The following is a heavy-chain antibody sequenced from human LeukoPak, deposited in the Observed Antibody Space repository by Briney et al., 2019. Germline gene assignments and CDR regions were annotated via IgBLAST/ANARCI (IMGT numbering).Heavy chain of an antibody. J-gene: IGHJ4*02. CDR1: GYTFTSYD. CDR2: MNPNSGNT. D-gene: IGHD3-16*02. CDR3: GRAPPSSSYQFDY. Sequence: ASVKVSCKASGYTFTSYDINWVRQATGQGLEWMGWMNPNSGNTGYAQKFQGRVTTTRNTSISTAYMELSSLRSEDTAVYYCGRAPPSSSYQFDYWGQGTLVTVSS. V-gene: IGHV1-8*01.